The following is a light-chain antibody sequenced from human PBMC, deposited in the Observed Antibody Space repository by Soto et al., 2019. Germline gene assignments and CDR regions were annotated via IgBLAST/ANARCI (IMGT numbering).Light chain of an antibody. V-gene: IGKV1-33*01. CDR3: QQYDHLPLT. J-gene: IGKJ5*01. Sequence: DISMSMSLSSLSANVGDTVIITCRASQNVRSYLNWYQQKSGKAPKLLIYESTNLESGVPSRFSGDGFGTVYTLTISSLQPEDVATYFCQQYDHLPLTFGQRRLPEV. CDR2: EST. CDR1: QNVRSY.